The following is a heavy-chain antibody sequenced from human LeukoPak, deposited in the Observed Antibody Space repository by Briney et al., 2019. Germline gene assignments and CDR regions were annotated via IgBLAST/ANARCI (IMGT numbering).Heavy chain of an antibody. V-gene: IGHV4-59*01. D-gene: IGHD5-18*01. J-gene: IGHJ6*03. Sequence: KSSEPLSLTCGVYGVPYRGYYGSWLRQPPGKGLEWIGYLHYSGSTNYHPSLKSRVTISVDTSKNQFSLKLSSVTAADTAVYYCARTTEGGYTYGYFYYYYIDVWGKGTTVTISS. CDR2: LHYSGST. CDR1: GVPYRGYY. CDR3: ARTTEGGYTYGYFYYYYIDV.